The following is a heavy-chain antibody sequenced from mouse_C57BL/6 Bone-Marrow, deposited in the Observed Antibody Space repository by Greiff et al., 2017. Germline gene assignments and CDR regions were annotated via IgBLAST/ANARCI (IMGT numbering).Heavy chain of an antibody. CDR1: GYTFTSYW. J-gene: IGHJ2*01. CDR3: AGYTHFDY. V-gene: IGHV1-50*01. CDR2: IDPSDSYT. D-gene: IGHD5-1-1*01. Sequence: QVQLQQPGAELVKPGASVKLSCKASGYTFTSYWMQWVKQRPGQGLVWIGEIDPSDSYTNYNQKFKGKATLTVDTSSSTAYMQLSRLTSEDSAVYYCAGYTHFDYWGQGTTLTVSS.